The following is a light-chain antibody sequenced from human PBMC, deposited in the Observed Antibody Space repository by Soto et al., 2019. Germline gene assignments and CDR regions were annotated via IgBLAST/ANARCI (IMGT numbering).Light chain of an antibody. V-gene: IGLV2-14*01. CDR2: EVS. CDR3: SSYSGSTAFYV. J-gene: IGLJ1*01. CDR1: SSDVGSYNF. Sequence: QSVLTQPASVSGSPGQSITISYTGTSSDVGSYNFVSWYQQHPGKAPRLIIYEVSNRPSGVSNRFSASKSGNTASLTISGLQAEDEAYYHCSSYSGSTAFYVFGTGTKLTVL.